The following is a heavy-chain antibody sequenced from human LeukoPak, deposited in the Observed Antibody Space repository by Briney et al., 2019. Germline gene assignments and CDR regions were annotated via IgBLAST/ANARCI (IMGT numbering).Heavy chain of an antibody. CDR2: VNHGGDT. D-gene: IGHD3-16*01. Sequence: SETLSLTCAVYNGSFSGYYWSWIRQSPEPGLEWIGEVNHGGDTNYNPSLRSRVTISLDTSKNHFSLKLRSVTAADTAIYNCARAAWNGGGGFDPWGQGTLVTVSS. CDR3: ARAAWNGGGGFDP. J-gene: IGHJ5*02. V-gene: IGHV4-34*01. CDR1: NGSFSGYY.